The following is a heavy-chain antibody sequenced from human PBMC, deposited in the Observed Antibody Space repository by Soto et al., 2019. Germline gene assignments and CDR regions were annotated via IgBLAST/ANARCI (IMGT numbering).Heavy chain of an antibody. J-gene: IGHJ4*02. D-gene: IGHD1-20*01. V-gene: IGHV4-31*03. CDR3: ASGGYNWNDSRLSPVDY. CDR2: IYYSGST. CDR1: CGSISSGGYY. Sequence: QVQLQESGPGLVKPSQTLSLTCTVSCGSISSGGYYWSWIRQHPGKGLEWIGYIYYSGSTYYNPSLKSRVTISVDTSKNQCSLKLSSVTAADTAVYYCASGGYNWNDSRLSPVDYWGQGTLVTVSS.